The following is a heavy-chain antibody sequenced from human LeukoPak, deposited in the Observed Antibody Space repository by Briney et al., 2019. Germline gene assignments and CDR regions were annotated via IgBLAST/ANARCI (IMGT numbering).Heavy chain of an antibody. CDR2: ISSSGSTI. CDR3: ARGFLARPGFCDY. D-gene: IGHD3-3*01. J-gene: IGHJ4*02. Sequence: PGGSLRLSCATSGFTFSSYEMNWVRQAPGKGLEWVSYISSSGSTIYYADSVKGRFTISRDNAKNSLYLQMKRLRAEDTAVYYCARGFLARPGFCDYWGQGTLVTVSS. V-gene: IGHV3-48*03. CDR1: GFTFSSYE.